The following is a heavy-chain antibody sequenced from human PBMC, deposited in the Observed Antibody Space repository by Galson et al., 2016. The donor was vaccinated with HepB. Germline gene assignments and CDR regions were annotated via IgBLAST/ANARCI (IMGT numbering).Heavy chain of an antibody. CDR3: ARDSGGWIHKWFQKSGFYAMDV. CDR1: GFTFSGYG. CDR2: DSMDGRRK. Sequence: SLRLSCAASGFTFSGYGMHWVRQAPGKGLEWVAADSMDGRRKFYADSVKGRFTISRDNSNNILFLQMSSLSSEDTAVYYCARDSGGWIHKWFQKSGFYAMDVWGQGIMVTVSS. J-gene: IGHJ6*02. V-gene: IGHV3-30*03. D-gene: IGHD5-18*01.